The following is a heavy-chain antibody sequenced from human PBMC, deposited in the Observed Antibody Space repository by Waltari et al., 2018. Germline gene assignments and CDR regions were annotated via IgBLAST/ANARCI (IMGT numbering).Heavy chain of an antibody. CDR1: GGSISNGDYH. CDR3: MRDQRSTVLD. Sequence: QLQLQESAPGLVKPSETLSLTCTVSGGSISNGDYHWGWVRQPPGKGLEWISTIHYTGSTYYNPSLKSRLTISVDTSKNQFSLKLSSVTAADTAVYHCMRDQRSTVLDWGQGTLVTVSS. CDR2: IHYTGST. J-gene: IGHJ4*02. V-gene: IGHV4-39*07. D-gene: IGHD1-1*01.